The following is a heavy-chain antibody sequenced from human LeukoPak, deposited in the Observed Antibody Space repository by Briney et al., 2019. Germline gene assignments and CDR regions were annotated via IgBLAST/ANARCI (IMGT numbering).Heavy chain of an antibody. CDR1: GGSFSGYY. J-gene: IGHJ4*02. CDR3: ARMSGGDSSGFGY. CDR2: INHSGST. V-gene: IGHV4-34*01. Sequence: SETLSLTCAVYGGSFSGYYWSWIRQPPGKGLEWIGEINHSGSTNYNPSLKSRVTISVDTSKNQFSLKLSSVTAADTAVYYCARMSGGDSSGFGYWGQGTLVTVSS. D-gene: IGHD3-22*01.